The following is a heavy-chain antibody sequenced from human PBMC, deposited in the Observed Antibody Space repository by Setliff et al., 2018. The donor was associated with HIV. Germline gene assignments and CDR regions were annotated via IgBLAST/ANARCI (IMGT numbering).Heavy chain of an antibody. CDR2: IYSTGST. D-gene: IGHD4-17*01. V-gene: IGHV4-59*11. CDR1: GPSINIHY. J-gene: IGHJ4*02. Sequence: LSLTCTVSGPSINIHYWSWIRQSPGKGFEWIGYIYSTGSTNYNPSLQSRVTISMVASRNQFSLKVTSVTAADTPVYYCAKGAGFYGDYTFDHWGQGRQVTVSS. CDR3: AKGAGFYGDYTFDH.